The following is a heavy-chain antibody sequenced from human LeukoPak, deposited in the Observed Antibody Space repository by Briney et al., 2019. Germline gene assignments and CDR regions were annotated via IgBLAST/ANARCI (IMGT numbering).Heavy chain of an antibody. CDR3: ARTKGQQLVLYYFDY. Sequence: PGGSLRLXCAASGFTFDDYGMSWVRQAPGKGLEWVSGINWNGGSTGYADSVKGRFTISRDNAKNSLCLQMNSLRAEDTALYYCARTKGQQLVLYYFDYWGQGTLVTVSS. CDR1: GFTFDDYG. CDR2: INWNGGST. J-gene: IGHJ4*02. D-gene: IGHD6-13*01. V-gene: IGHV3-20*04.